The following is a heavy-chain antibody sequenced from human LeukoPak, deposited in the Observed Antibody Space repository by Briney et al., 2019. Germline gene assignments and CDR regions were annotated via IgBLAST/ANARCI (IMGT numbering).Heavy chain of an antibody. CDR2: INHRGST. J-gene: IGHJ6*03. CDR1: GGSFSGYY. V-gene: IGHV4-34*01. Sequence: SETLSLTCAVYGGSFSGYYWSWIRQPPGEGLEWIGEINHRGSTNYNPSLKSRVTISVDTSKNQFSLKLSSVTAADTAVYYCARGRGYCSSTSCYTAYYYYYYYMDVWGKGTTVTVSS. D-gene: IGHD2-2*02. CDR3: ARGRGYCSSTSCYTAYYYYYYYMDV.